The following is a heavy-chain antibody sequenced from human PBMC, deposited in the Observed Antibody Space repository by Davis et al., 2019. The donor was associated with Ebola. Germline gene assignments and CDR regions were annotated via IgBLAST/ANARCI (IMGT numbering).Heavy chain of an antibody. CDR3: ARHPASGGNTYYYYIDI. V-gene: IGHV4-59*08. CDR2: IYYSGTT. D-gene: IGHD2-15*01. J-gene: IGHJ6*03. CDR1: GGSISSYY. Sequence: SETLSLTCTVSGGSISSYYWSWIRQPPGKGLEWIAYIYYSGTTSYNPSLKSRVTISVDTSKNQFSLKLRSVTAADTAVYFCARHPASGGNTYYYYIDIWGKGTTVTVSS.